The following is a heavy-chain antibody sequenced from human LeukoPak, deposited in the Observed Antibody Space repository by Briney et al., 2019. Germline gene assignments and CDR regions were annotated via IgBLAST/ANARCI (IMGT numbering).Heavy chain of an antibody. CDR3: ARHFDGGNVDY. Sequence: SETLSLTCTVSGGSISSYYWSWIRQPPGEGLEWIGYIYYSGSTNYNPSLKSRVTISVDTSKNQFSLKLSSVTAADTAVYYCARHFDGGNVDYWGQGTLVTVSS. D-gene: IGHD2-15*01. CDR1: GGSISSYY. CDR2: IYYSGST. J-gene: IGHJ4*02. V-gene: IGHV4-59*08.